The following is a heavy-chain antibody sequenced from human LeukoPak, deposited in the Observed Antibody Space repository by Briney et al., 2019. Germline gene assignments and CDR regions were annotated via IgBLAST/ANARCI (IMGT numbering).Heavy chain of an antibody. CDR1: GGTFSSYG. CDR3: ARKFLNEGKSLFYYMTV. J-gene: IGHJ6*03. CDR2: IVPLFGTI. D-gene: IGHD1-1*01. Sequence: ASVKVSCKASGGTFSSYGISWVRQAPGQGLEWMGGIVPLFGTINYGQRLQGRVTITADESTSTVYMELSSLRAGHTAVYFCARKFLNEGKSLFYYMTVWGKGTTVTVSS. V-gene: IGHV1-69*13.